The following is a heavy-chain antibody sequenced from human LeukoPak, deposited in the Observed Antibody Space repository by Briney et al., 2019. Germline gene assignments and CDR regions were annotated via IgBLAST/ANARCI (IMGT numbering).Heavy chain of an antibody. CDR3: AKGSAPYSSSWVFDY. J-gene: IGHJ4*02. Sequence: GGSLRLSCAASGFTFSSYSMNWVRQAPGKGLEWVLSISSSSSYIYYADSVKGRFTISRDNAKNSLYLQMNSLRAEDTAVYYCAKGSAPYSSSWVFDYWGQGTLVTVSS. CDR2: ISSSSSYI. V-gene: IGHV3-21*04. CDR1: GFTFSSYS. D-gene: IGHD6-13*01.